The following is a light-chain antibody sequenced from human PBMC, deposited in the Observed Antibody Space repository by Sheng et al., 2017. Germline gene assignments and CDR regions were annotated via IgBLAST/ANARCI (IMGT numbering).Light chain of an antibody. CDR1: NIATQS. V-gene: IGLV3-21*03. CDR3: QVWDNMSDHPV. CDR2: DDS. Sequence: SYALTQSPSVSVAPGKTATISCGGNNIATQSVQWYQKRPGQAPVVVVYDDSDRPSGIPVRFSGSKSGNTATLTITRVEAGDEADYYCQVWDNMSDHPVFGG. J-gene: IGLJ3*02.